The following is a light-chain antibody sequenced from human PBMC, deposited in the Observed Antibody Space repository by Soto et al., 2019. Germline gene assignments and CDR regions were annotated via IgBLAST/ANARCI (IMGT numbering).Light chain of an antibody. CDR1: HSLLHSNGYNY. J-gene: IGKJ1*01. Sequence: DIVMTQSPLSLPVTPGEPAAMSCSSRHSLLHSNGYNYLDWYLQKPGQSPQLLIYLGSNRASGVPDRFSGSGSGTDFTLKISRVEAEDVGVYYCMQALQTPWTFGQGTKVDIK. CDR2: LGS. V-gene: IGKV2-28*01. CDR3: MQALQTPWT.